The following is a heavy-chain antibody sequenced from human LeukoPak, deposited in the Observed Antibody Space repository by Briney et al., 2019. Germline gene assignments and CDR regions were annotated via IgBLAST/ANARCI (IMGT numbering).Heavy chain of an antibody. D-gene: IGHD3-22*01. V-gene: IGHV3-23*01. CDR1: GFTFSSYA. Sequence: GGSLRLSCAASGFTFSSYAMSWVRQTPGKGLEWVSAISGSGGSTYYADSVKGRFTIPRDNSKNTLYLQMNSLRAEDTAVYYCAKVGPTSYYYYDSSGYWDYWGQGTLVTVSS. CDR2: ISGSGGST. CDR3: AKVGPTSYYYYDSSGYWDY. J-gene: IGHJ4*02.